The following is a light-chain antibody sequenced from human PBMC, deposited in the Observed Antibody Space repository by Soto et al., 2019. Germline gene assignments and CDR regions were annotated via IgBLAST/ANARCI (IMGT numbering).Light chain of an antibody. CDR1: QSVSSSY. Sequence: DIVLTQSPGTLSLSPGERATLSCRASQSVSSSYLAWYQQKTGQAPRLLIYGASIRATGIPDRFSGSGSATDFTLTISRLQHEDVAVYYCQQYGSAPLTFGGGTKVEIK. J-gene: IGKJ4*01. V-gene: IGKV3-20*01. CDR2: GAS. CDR3: QQYGSAPLT.